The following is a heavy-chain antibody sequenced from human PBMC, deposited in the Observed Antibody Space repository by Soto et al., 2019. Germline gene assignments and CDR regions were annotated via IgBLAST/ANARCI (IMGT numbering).Heavy chain of an antibody. Sequence: VQLVQSGAEVKKPGASMKVSCEASGYTFTNNAIHWVRQAPGQRLEWLGWLNAGNSNREYSQKFQGRIIMTKDTSASTAYMELSSLISEDTAVYYCARGYDFVWGSYRSDAFDIWGQGTMVTVSS. D-gene: IGHD3-16*02. V-gene: IGHV1-3*01. CDR3: ARGYDFVWGSYRSDAFDI. CDR1: GYTFTNNA. CDR2: LNAGNSNR. J-gene: IGHJ3*02.